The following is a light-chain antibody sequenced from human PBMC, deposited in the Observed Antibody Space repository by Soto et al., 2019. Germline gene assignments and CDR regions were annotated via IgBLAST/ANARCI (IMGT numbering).Light chain of an antibody. V-gene: IGKV1D-13*01. J-gene: IGKJ1*01. CDR2: DAS. CDR3: QQFNNYT. CDR1: QGISSA. Sequence: AIQLTQSPSSLSASVGDRVTITCRASQGISSALAWYQQKPGKAPKLLIYDASSLESGVPSRFSGSGSGTDFTLTISSLQPEDFATYYCQQFNNYTFGQGTKVDIK.